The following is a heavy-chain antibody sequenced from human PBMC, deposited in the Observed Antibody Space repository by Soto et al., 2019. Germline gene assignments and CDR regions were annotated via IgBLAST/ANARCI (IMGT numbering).Heavy chain of an antibody. J-gene: IGHJ3*02. CDR1: GGSLSGNY. Sequence: QVQLQQWGAGLLKPSETLSLTCAVYGGSLSGNYWSWIRQTPGKGLEWIAEINHSGSTNYNPSLKCWVTISVDSSKVLLSLKLNSVTAAYTAVYYCARGVFGVWYFSLTSSYCAFDSWGQGTMVTVSS. CDR3: ARGVFGVWYFSLTSSYCAFDS. V-gene: IGHV4-34*01. CDR2: INHSGST. D-gene: IGHD2-2*01.